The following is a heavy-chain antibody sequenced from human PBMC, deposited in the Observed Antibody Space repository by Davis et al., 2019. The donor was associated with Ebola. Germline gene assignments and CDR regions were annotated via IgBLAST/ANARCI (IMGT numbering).Heavy chain of an antibody. Sequence: GGSLRLSCAASGFTFSTYAMSWVRQAPGKGLEWVSSISGFGGSTYYADSVKGRFTISRDSSKNTLYLQMNSLRVEDTAIYYCAKDTSNVWFDVWGQGTMVTVSS. V-gene: IGHV3-23*01. CDR2: ISGFGGST. CDR1: GFTFSTYA. D-gene: IGHD6-19*01. J-gene: IGHJ3*01. CDR3: AKDTSNVWFDV.